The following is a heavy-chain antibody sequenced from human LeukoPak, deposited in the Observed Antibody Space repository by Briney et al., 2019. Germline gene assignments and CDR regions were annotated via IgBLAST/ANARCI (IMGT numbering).Heavy chain of an antibody. V-gene: IGHV3-43D*03. CDR2: ISWDGGST. D-gene: IGHD3-22*01. J-gene: IGHJ4*02. CDR1: GFTFDDYA. Sequence: PGGSLRLSCAASGFTFDDYAMHWVRQAPGKGLEWVSLISWDGGSTYYADSVKGRFTISRDNSKNSLYLQMNSLRAEDTALYYCAKPTPLGYYDSSGYNGALGYWGQGTLVTVSS. CDR3: AKPTPLGYYDSSGYNGALGY.